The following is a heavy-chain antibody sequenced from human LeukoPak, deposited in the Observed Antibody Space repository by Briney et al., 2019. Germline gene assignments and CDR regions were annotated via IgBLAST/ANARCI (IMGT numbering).Heavy chain of an antibody. CDR1: GFTFSSYA. D-gene: IGHD2-2*01. Sequence: PGGPLRLSCAASGFTFSSYAMSWVRQAPGKGLEWVSAISGSGGSTYYADSVKGRFTISRDNSKNTLYLQMNSLRAEDTAVYYCAKDEYCSSTSCYADYWGQGTLVTVSS. J-gene: IGHJ4*02. V-gene: IGHV3-23*01. CDR2: ISGSGGST. CDR3: AKDEYCSSTSCYADY.